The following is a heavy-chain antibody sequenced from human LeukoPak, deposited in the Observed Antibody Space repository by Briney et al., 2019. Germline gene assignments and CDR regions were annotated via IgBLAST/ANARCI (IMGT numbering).Heavy chain of an antibody. CDR1: GFTFDDYG. V-gene: IGHV3-20*04. J-gene: IGHJ3*02. D-gene: IGHD3-22*01. CDR2: INWNGGST. Sequence: GGSQRLSCAASGFTFDDYGMSWVRQAPGKGLEWVSGINWNGGSTGYADSVKGRFTISRDNAKNSLYLQMNSLRAEDTALYYCARDYDSSGYSDAFDIWGQGKVVPVSS. CDR3: ARDYDSSGYSDAFDI.